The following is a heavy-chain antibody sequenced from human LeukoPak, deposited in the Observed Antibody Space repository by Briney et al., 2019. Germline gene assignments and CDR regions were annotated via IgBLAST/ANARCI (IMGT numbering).Heavy chain of an antibody. CDR1: GFTFSSYA. D-gene: IGHD6-13*01. CDR3: AKGSLRSSSWYYFDY. V-gene: IGHV3-23*01. Sequence: PGGSLRLSCAAPGFTFSSYAMSWVRQAPGKGLEWVSAISGSGGSTYYADSVKGRFTISRDNSKNTLYLQMNSLRAEDTAVYYCAKGSLRSSSWYYFDYWGQGTLVTVSS. CDR2: ISGSGGST. J-gene: IGHJ4*02.